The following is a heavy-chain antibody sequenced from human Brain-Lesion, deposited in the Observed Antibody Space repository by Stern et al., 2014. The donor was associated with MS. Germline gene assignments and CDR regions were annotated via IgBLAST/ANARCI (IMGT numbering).Heavy chain of an antibody. J-gene: IGHJ5*01. D-gene: IGHD3-10*01. V-gene: IGHV3-74*02. CDR2: VNNDGRRT. Sequence: EVQLVESGGGLVQPAGSLRLSCAASGFTFSDYWMHWVRHAPGQGLVWVSRVNNDGRRTSYADSVKGRFTMSRDNAKNTLYLQMNSLRVEDTAIYYCARGERWFDSWGQGTLVTVSS. CDR3: ARGERWFDS. CDR1: GFTFSDYW.